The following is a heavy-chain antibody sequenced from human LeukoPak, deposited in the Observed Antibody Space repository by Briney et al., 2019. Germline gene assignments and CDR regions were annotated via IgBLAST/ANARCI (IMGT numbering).Heavy chain of an antibody. CDR1: GYTFTGYY. CDR2: INPNSGGT. V-gene: IGHV1-2*04. Sequence: GASVKVSCKASGYTFTGYYMHWVRQAPGQGLEWMGWINPNSGGTNYAQKFQGWVTMTRDTSISTAYMELSRLRSDDTAVYYCASFLGYSYGWDYWSQGTLVTVSS. D-gene: IGHD5-18*01. J-gene: IGHJ4*02. CDR3: ASFLGYSYGWDY.